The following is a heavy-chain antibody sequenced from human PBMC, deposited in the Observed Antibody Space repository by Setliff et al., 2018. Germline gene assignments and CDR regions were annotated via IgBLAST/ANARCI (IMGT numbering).Heavy chain of an antibody. Sequence: ASVQVSCKASGYIFTYYAIHWVRPAPGHGLEWMGLINPNSGGTNYAQKFQGSVTMTSDASIKIVYMELNRLRSDDTAIYYCARQSIRAGTSRRGAFDIWGQGTMVTVSS. CDR3: ARQSIRAGTSRRGAFDI. CDR1: GYIFTYYA. J-gene: IGHJ3*02. D-gene: IGHD6-6*01. CDR2: INPNSGGT. V-gene: IGHV1-2*06.